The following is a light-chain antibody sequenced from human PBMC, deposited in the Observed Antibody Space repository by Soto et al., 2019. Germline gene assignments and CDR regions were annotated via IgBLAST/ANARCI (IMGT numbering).Light chain of an antibody. CDR1: QKISNKY. CDR2: GAS. J-gene: IGKJ3*01. CDR3: QQYDLGFT. V-gene: IGKV3-20*01. Sequence: EIVLTQSPAILSLSPGERATLSCRASQKISNKYLAWYQQKPGQAPRLLIFGASTGASGIPDRFSGRGSGTDFTLTISRLEPEDFAEYYCQQYDLGFTFGPGTKVDIK.